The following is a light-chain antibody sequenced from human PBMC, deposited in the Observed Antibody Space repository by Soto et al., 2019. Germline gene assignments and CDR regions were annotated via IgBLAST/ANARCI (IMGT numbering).Light chain of an antibody. J-gene: IGLJ2*01. CDR1: SSGVGTYNL. CDR3: CSYVGSSTFVI. Sequence: QSAVTQPASVSGSPGQSITISCTESSSGVGTYNLVSWFQQHPDKAPKLLISEDTQRPSVVSNRFSGSRSGNAASLTISGLQAEDEADYYCCSYVGSSTFVIFGGGTKLTVL. CDR2: EDT. V-gene: IGLV2-23*02.